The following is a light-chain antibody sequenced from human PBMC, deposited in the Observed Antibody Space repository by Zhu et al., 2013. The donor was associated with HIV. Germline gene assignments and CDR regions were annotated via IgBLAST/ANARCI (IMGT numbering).Light chain of an antibody. CDR1: QSLVQTDGNTY. CDR2: RVS. CDR3: MQGTHWPKS. Sequence: VVMTQSPLSLSVTLGQSASISCRSSQSLVQTDGNTYLNWFHQRPGQPPRRLIYRVSNRDSGVPDRFSGSGSGTEFTLKISRVEAEDVGVYYCMQGTHWPKSFGQGTNLEIK. V-gene: IGKV2-30*02. J-gene: IGKJ2*03.